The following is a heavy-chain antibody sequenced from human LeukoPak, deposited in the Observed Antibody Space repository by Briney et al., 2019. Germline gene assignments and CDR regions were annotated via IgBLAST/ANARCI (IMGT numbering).Heavy chain of an antibody. CDR1: GYTFISYG. D-gene: IGHD2-8*01. J-gene: IGHJ4*02. Sequence: ASVKVSCKTSGYTFISYGISWLRQAPGQGLEWMGWINPNSGGTNYAQKLQGRVTMTTDTSTSTAYMELRSLRSDDTAVYYCARDGIVLMVYAAWLDYWGQGTLVTVSS. V-gene: IGHV1-18*01. CDR2: INPNSGGT. CDR3: ARDGIVLMVYAAWLDY.